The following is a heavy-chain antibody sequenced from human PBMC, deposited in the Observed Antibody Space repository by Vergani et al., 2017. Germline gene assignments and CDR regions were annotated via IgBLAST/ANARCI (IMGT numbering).Heavy chain of an antibody. J-gene: IGHJ4*02. V-gene: IGHV3-48*03. Sequence: EVQLVESGGGLVQPGGSLRLSCAASGFTFSSYEMNWVRQAPGKGLEWVSYISSSGSTIYYADSVKGRFTISRDNAKNSLYLQMNSLRAEDTAVYYCARGPSNDFCSGYLDYWGQGTLVTVSS. CDR1: GFTFSSYE. CDR3: ARGPSNDFCSGYLDY. D-gene: IGHD3-3*01. CDR2: ISSSGSTI.